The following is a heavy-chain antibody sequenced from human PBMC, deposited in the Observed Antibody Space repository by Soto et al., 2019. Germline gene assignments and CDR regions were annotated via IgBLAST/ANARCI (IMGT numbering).Heavy chain of an antibody. V-gene: IGHV3-23*01. Sequence: GGSLRLSCAASGFTFSSYAMSWVRQAPGKGLEWVSAISGSGGSTYYADSVKGRFTISRDNSKNTLYLQMNSLRAEDTAVYYCAKSEGGYSYGPENAFFDYWGQGTLVTVSS. CDR1: GFTFSSYA. D-gene: IGHD5-18*01. J-gene: IGHJ4*02. CDR2: ISGSGGST. CDR3: AKSEGGYSYGPENAFFDY.